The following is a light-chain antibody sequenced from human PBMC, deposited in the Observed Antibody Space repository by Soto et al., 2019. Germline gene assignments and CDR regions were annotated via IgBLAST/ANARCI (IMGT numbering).Light chain of an antibody. CDR2: DAS. V-gene: IGKV1-5*01. CDR1: QPITNR. Sequence: DTQMTQSPSTLSASVGDRVTITCRASQPITNRLAWYQQKPGKAPKVLIYDASSLESGVPSRFSGSGSGTEFILTISSLQPDDFATYCCQHYGGMWTFGQGTKVEIK. CDR3: QHYGGMWT. J-gene: IGKJ1*01.